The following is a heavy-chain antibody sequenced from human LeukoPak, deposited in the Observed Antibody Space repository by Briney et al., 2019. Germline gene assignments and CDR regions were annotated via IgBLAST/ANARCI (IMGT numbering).Heavy chain of an antibody. V-gene: IGHV3-30*02. J-gene: IGHJ4*02. CDR3: AKDRIVVVPAAIDY. CDR1: GFTFSSYG. CDR2: IRYDGSNK. D-gene: IGHD2-2*01. Sequence: QPGGSLRLSCAASGFTFSSYGMHWVRQAPGKGLEWVAFIRYDGSNKYYADSVKGRFTISRDNSKNTLYLQMNSLRAEDTAVYYCAKDRIVVVPAAIDYGGQGPLVTVSS.